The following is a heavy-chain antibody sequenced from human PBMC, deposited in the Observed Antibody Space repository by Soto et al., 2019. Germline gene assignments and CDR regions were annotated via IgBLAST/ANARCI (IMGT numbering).Heavy chain of an antibody. CDR2: IIPILGIA. J-gene: IGHJ4*02. CDR1: GGTFSSYT. CDR3: VRTIFKVPDIVVVVAAYYY. D-gene: IGHD2-15*01. Sequence: SVKVSCKASGGTFSSYTISWVRQAPGQGLEWMGRIIPILGIANYAQKFQGRVTITADKSTSTAYMELSSLRSEDTAVYYCVRTIFKVPDIVVVVAAYYYWGQGTLVTVS. V-gene: IGHV1-69*02.